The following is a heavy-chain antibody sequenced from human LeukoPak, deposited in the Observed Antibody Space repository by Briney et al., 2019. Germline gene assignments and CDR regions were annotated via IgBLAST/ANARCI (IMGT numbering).Heavy chain of an antibody. D-gene: IGHD6-19*01. V-gene: IGHV4-59*01. Sequence: SETLSLTCTVSGGSINTYFRSWIRQPPGKGLEWMGYIYYSGSTNYNPSLKSRVTISVDTSKNQFSLKLSSVTAADTAVYYCARGVTGGWYGDFQHWGQGTLVTVSS. J-gene: IGHJ1*01. CDR3: ARGVTGGWYGDFQH. CDR1: GGSINTYF. CDR2: IYYSGST.